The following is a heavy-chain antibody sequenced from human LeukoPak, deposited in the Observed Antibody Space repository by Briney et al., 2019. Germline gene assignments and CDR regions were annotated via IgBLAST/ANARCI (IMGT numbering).Heavy chain of an antibody. J-gene: IGHJ6*02. CDR2: ISYDGSNK. Sequence: GRSLRLSCAASGFTFSSYAMHWVRQAPGKGLEWVAVISYDGSNKYYADSVKGRFTISRDNSKNTLYLQMNSLRAEDTAVYYCAKDSLTHCSGGSCYSGGMDVWGQGTTVTVSS. D-gene: IGHD2-15*01. CDR1: GFTFSSYA. CDR3: AKDSLTHCSGGSCYSGGMDV. V-gene: IGHV3-30-3*01.